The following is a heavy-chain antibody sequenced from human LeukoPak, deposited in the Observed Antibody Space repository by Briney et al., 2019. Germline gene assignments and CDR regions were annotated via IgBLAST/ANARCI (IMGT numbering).Heavy chain of an antibody. J-gene: IGHJ4*02. CDR3: ARGLYFDY. Sequence: QPGGSLRLSCAASGFTFSSYSMNWVRQAPGKGLEWVANIKEDGSEKYYVDSVKGRFTISRDNAKNSLYLQMNSLRAEDTAVYYCARGLYFDYWGQGTLVTVSS. V-gene: IGHV3-7*04. CDR2: IKEDGSEK. CDR1: GFTFSSYS.